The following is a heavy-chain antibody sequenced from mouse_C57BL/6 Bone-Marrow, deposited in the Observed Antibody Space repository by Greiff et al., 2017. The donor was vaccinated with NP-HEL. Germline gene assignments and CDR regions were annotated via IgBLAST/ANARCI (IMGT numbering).Heavy chain of an antibody. CDR2: IDPSDSYT. D-gene: IGHD2-4*01. Sequence: QVQLQQPGAELVMPGASVKLSCKASGYTFTSYWMHWVKQRPGQGLEWIGEIDPSDSYTNYNQKFKGKSTLTVDKSSSTAYMQLSSLTSEDSAVYYCSRSKLRRGGFAYWGQGTLVTVSA. CDR1: GYTFTSYW. CDR3: SRSKLRRGGFAY. V-gene: IGHV1-69*01. J-gene: IGHJ3*01.